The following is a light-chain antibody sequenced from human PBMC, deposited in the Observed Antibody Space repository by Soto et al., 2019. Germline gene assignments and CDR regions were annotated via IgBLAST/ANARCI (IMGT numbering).Light chain of an antibody. CDR3: QQSCNTPLT. J-gene: IGKJ4*01. Sequence: DIQMTQSPSSLSASVGDRVTITCRASQSLTTYLNWYQQKPGKAPKLLISAASSLQSGVPSRFSGSGFWTDFTLITSSLQPEDFATYYCQQSCNTPLTFGGGTKVEIK. CDR2: AAS. CDR1: QSLTTY. V-gene: IGKV1-39*01.